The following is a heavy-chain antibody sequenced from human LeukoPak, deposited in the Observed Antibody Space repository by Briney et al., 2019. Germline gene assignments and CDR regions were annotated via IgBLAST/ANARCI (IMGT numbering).Heavy chain of an antibody. J-gene: IGHJ3*01. Sequence: GGSLRLSCAASGFTFSSYEMNWVRQAPGKGLEWVANIKEDGTEKYYVDSVRGRFTISRDNAKDSLYLQMNTLRAEDTAIYYCANEGGGAFDFWGQGTMVTVSS. CDR1: GFTFSSYE. V-gene: IGHV3-7*01. CDR3: ANEGGGAFDF. CDR2: IKEDGTEK.